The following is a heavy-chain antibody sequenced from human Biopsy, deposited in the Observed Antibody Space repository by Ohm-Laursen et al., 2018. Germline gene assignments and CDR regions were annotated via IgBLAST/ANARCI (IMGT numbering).Heavy chain of an antibody. CDR3: ARHRGGMPSSGNWFDH. D-gene: IGHD2-2*01. CDR1: GGSISSSTPYY. V-gene: IGHV4-39*01. CDR2: IYNTETT. J-gene: IGHJ5*02. Sequence: SDTLSLTCTVSGGSISSSTPYYWAWLRQPPGKGLEWIGSIYNTETTFYNPSLKSRVTISVDKSKNQFSLKLASVAAADTAVYYCARHRGGMPSSGNWFDHWGQGTLVTVSS.